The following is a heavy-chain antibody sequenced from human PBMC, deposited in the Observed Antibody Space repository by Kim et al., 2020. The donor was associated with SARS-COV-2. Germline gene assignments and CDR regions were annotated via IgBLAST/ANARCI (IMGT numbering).Heavy chain of an antibody. CDR1: GASINSGDYF. D-gene: IGHD2-2*01. CDR3: AREDRVLPTASALDV. Sequence: LRLPCNVSGASINSGDYFWSWVRQHSGKGLEWIGYIYYTGSTYYNPSLESRVTISLDTSRTQFSLKLTSVTAADTAIYYCAREDRVLPTASALDVWGKGTTVTVSS. V-gene: IGHV4-31*03. J-gene: IGHJ6*04. CDR2: IYYTGST.